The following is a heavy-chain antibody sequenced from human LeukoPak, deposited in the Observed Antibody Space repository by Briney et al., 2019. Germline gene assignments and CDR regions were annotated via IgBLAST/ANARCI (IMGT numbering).Heavy chain of an antibody. J-gene: IGHJ2*01. D-gene: IGHD5-18*01. V-gene: IGHV3-48*03. CDR2: ISSSYRTI. Sequence: PGGSLRLSCVASGFTFSGFEMNWVRQAPGKGLEWISYISSSYRTIYYADSVKGRFTVSRDNTKNSIYLQMNSLRAEDTAVYYCARDPVDTAMVFYWYFDLWGRGTLVTVSS. CDR1: GFTFSGFE. CDR3: ARDPVDTAMVFYWYFDL.